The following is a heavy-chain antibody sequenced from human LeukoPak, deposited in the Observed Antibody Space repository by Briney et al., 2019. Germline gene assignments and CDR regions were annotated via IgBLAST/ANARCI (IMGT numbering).Heavy chain of an antibody. D-gene: IGHD3-16*01. CDR1: GYPISRDYS. Sequence: PAETLSLTCGVSGYPISRDYSLGWIRQPPGTVLEGIGNIYHSDTTHYNPSLKSRLTISPDTSKTQVSMQLTSVTVSDKAVYYCARFAHVWETPGMDDFALWGQGTMVTVSS. V-gene: IGHV4-38-2*01. CDR3: ARFAHVWETPGMDDFAL. J-gene: IGHJ3*01. CDR2: IYHSDTT.